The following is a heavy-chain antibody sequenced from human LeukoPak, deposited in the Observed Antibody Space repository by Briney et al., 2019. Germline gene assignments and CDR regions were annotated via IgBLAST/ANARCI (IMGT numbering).Heavy chain of an antibody. D-gene: IGHD2-15*01. J-gene: IGHJ4*02. V-gene: IGHV3-48*01. Sequence: SGGSLRLSCAASGFTFSSYSMNWVRQAPGNGLEWVSYISSSSSTIYYADSVKGRFTISRDNAKNSLYLQMNSLRAEDTAVYYCARALPDDYWGQGTLVTVSS. CDR1: GFTFSSYS. CDR2: ISSSSSTI. CDR3: ARALPDDY.